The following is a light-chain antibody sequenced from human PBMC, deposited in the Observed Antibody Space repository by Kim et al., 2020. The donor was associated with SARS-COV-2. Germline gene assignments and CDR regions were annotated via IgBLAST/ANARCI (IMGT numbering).Light chain of an antibody. CDR1: QGISHQ. CDR2: AVS. CDR3: QQYNNYPYP. Sequence: SAAVGDRVTITCRASQGISHQLAWFQQKPGKAPKSLIYAVSSLQIGVPSRFSGSRSGTDFTLTIHRLQPGDFATYYCQQYNNYPYPFGQGTKLEI. J-gene: IGKJ2*01. V-gene: IGKV1-16*01.